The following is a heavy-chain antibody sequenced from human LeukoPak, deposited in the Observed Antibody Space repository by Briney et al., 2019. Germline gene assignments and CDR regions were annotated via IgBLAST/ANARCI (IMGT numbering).Heavy chain of an antibody. CDR3: ARELMATWGDALDL. V-gene: IGHV3-48*03. CDR2: TTNSGGS. CDR1: GFTFMNYE. D-gene: IGHD5-24*01. Sequence: GGSLRLSCAASGFTFMNYEMNWVRQAPGKGLEWISYTTNSGGSKYAASVRGRFSISRDNAKNSLFLLMTDLRDEDAAIYYCARELMATWGDALDLWGQGTRVSVS. J-gene: IGHJ3*01.